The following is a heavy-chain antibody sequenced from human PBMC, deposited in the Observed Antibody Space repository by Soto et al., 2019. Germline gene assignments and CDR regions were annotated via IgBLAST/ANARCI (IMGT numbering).Heavy chain of an antibody. CDR2: IKSKGGGETT. D-gene: IGHD3-3*02. CDR1: GFNFNVAW. V-gene: IGHV3-15*01. J-gene: IGHJ3*02. CDR3: TKVLALRPDDAFEI. Sequence: EGQLVESGGRLVEPGGSLRLSCAASGFNFNVAWMNWVRQAPGKGLEWLGRIKSKGGGETTEYVAFVKGRFTISRDDSKNALYRQMSSLKREDTAVYYLTKVLALRPDDAFEIWGQGKMVSVSS.